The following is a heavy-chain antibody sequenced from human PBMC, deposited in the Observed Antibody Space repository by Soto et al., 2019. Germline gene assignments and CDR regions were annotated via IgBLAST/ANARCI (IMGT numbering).Heavy chain of an antibody. Sequence: SETLSLTCTVSGGSISRGDYYWSWIRQPPGKGLEWIGYIYYSGSTYYNPSLKSRVTISVDTSKNKFSLKLSSVTAADTAVYYCAREAMVRGPYYYYGMDVWGQGTTVTVSS. J-gene: IGHJ6*02. CDR1: GGSISRGDYY. V-gene: IGHV4-30-4*01. D-gene: IGHD3-10*01. CDR2: IYYSGST. CDR3: AREAMVRGPYYYYGMDV.